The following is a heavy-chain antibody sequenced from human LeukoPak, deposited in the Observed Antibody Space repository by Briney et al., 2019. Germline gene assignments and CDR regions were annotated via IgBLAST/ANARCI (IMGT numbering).Heavy chain of an antibody. D-gene: IGHD3-10*01. CDR1: GGFISSSSYY. J-gene: IGHJ4*02. CDR2: IYYSGST. Sequence: SETLSLTCTVSGGFISSSSYYWGWIRQPPGKGLEWIGSIYYSGSTYYNPSLKSRVTISVDTSKNQFSLKLSSVTAADTAVYYCARVAGGITMVRGVINYFDYWGQGTLVTVSS. CDR3: ARVAGGITMVRGVINYFDY. V-gene: IGHV4-39*07.